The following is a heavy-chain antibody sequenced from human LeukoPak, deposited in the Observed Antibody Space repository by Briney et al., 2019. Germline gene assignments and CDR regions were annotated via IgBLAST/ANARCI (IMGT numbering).Heavy chain of an antibody. CDR2: IYSGGST. CDR3: ARDRIAVADYYYYYGMDV. CDR1: GFTVSSNY. J-gene: IGHJ6*02. V-gene: IGHV3-53*01. D-gene: IGHD6-19*01. Sequence: GGSLRLSCAASGFTVSSNYMSWVRQAPGKRLEWVSVIYSGGSTYYADSAKGRFTISRDNSKNTLYLQMNSLRAEDTAVYYCARDRIAVADYYYYYGMDVWGQGTTVTVSS.